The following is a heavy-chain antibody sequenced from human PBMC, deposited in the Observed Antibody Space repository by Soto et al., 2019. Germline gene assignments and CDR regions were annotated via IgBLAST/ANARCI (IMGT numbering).Heavy chain of an antibody. V-gene: IGHV4-30-4*01. CDR2: LYFNGGT. CDR1: GGPINSPDYY. J-gene: IGHJ5*02. Sequence: QVQLQESGPGLVKPSQTLSLTCNVSGGPINSPDYYWSWIRQSPGKGLEWIGYLYFNGGTQYNPSLRTPVSMSLDTTKKHFPLEMRSVTAADTAVYYCARGISKYSSWYEPHPWFDGWGQGALVTVSS. D-gene: IGHD6-13*01. CDR3: ARGISKYSSWYEPHPWFDG.